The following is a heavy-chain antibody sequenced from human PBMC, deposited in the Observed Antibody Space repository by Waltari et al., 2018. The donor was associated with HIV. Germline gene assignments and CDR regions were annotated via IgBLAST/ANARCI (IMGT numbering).Heavy chain of an antibody. V-gene: IGHV4-39*07. CDR3: AGATQYSSSWTAQRRRWFDP. CDR1: GGPISSGSYP. J-gene: IGHJ5*02. D-gene: IGHD6-13*01. Sequence: QLQLQESGPGLVKPSETLSLTCTVSGGPISSGSYPWGWNRQPPGKGLERTGRIYYSGSTYYNPTLKSRVTLSLDTSKNRFSLKLSSLTAADTAVYYCAGATQYSSSWTAQRRRWFDPWGQGTLVTVSS. CDR2: IYYSGST.